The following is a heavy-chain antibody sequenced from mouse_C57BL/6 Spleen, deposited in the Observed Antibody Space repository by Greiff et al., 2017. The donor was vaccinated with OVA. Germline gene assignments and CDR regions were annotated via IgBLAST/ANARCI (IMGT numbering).Heavy chain of an antibody. Sequence: VQLQQSGPELVKPGASVKISCKASGYTFTDYYMNWVKQSHGKSLEWIGAINPNDGGTSYNQKFKGKATLTVDKSSSTAYMELRSLTSEDSAVYYCARGYDYDPDWYFDVWGTGTTVTVSS. CDR2: INPNDGGT. CDR3: ARGYDYDPDWYFDV. D-gene: IGHD2-4*01. J-gene: IGHJ1*03. V-gene: IGHV1-26*01. CDR1: GYTFTDYY.